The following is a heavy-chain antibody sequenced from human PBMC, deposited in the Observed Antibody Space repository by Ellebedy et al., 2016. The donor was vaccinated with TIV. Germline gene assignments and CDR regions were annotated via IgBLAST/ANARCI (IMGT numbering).Heavy chain of an antibody. V-gene: IGHV3-11*06. CDR3: ARGQAVAGSHFDY. CDR2: ISSSGSDT. J-gene: IGHJ4*02. CDR1: GFRFSDYY. D-gene: IGHD6-19*01. Sequence: GESLKTSCAASGFRFSDYYMSWIRQVPGTGLEWLSSISSSGSDTNYADSVKGRFTISRDNAKNSLYLEMNSLKVEDTAVYYCARGQAVAGSHFDYWGQGTLVTVSS.